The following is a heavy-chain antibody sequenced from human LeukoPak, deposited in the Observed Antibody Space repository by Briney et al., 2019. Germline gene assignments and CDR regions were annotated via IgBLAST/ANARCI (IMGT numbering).Heavy chain of an antibody. D-gene: IGHD3-22*01. CDR1: GYTFTSYY. CDR2: FNRSGGST. CDR3: ARVRYYDSSGYYYFDY. J-gene: IGHJ4*02. Sequence: ASVKVSCKASGYTFTSYYGHWVGQAPGQGLEWRVIFNRSGGSTSYAQKFQGRVTMTRDTSTSTVYMELSSLRSEDTAVYYCARVRYYDSSGYYYFDYWGQGTLVTVSS. V-gene: IGHV1-46*01.